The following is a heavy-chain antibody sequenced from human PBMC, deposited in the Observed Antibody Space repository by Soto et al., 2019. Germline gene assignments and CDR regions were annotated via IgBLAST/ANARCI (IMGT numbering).Heavy chain of an antibody. CDR3: ARVHVMVVAGSTFDY. CDR1: GYSISGGSY. V-gene: IGHV4-38-2*02. J-gene: IGHJ4*01. CDR2: IYHGGTT. D-gene: IGHD6-19*01. Sequence: SETLSLTCTVSGYSISGGSYWAWIRQPPGKGPEWIASIYHGGTTFYNPSLKSRITISVDTSNNQFSLKLTSVTAADTAVYYCARVHVMVVAGSTFDYWGHGTLVTAPQ.